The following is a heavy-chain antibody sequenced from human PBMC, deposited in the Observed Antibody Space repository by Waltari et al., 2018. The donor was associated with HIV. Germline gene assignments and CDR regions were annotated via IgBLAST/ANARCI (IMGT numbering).Heavy chain of an antibody. CDR2: LYYSGST. J-gene: IGHJ6*02. Sequence: QVQLQESGPGLVKPSQTLSLTCTVSGGSISSGGDYWSWIRQHPGKGLEWIGYLYYSGSTYYNPSLKSRVTISVDTSKNQFSLKLSSVTAADTAVYYCARDYGYCTSSSCYYYGMDVWGQGTTVTVSS. V-gene: IGHV4-31*03. CDR1: GGSISSGGDY. D-gene: IGHD2-2*01. CDR3: ARDYGYCTSSSCYYYGMDV.